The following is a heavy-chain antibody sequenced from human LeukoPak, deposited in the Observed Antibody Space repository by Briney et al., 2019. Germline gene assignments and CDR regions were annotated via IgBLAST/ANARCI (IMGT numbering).Heavy chain of an antibody. V-gene: IGHV4-59*08. CDR3: ARQIAAAGLFDY. CDR2: IYYSGST. Sequence: SETLSLTCTVSGGSISSYYWSWIRQPPGKGLEWIGYIYYSGSTNYNPSLKGRVTISVDTSKNQFSLKLSSVTAADTAVYYCARQIAAAGLFDYWGQGTLVTVSS. CDR1: GGSISSYY. D-gene: IGHD6-13*01. J-gene: IGHJ4*02.